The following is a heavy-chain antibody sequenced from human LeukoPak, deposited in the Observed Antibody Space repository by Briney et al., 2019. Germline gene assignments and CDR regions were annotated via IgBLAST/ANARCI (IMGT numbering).Heavy chain of an antibody. D-gene: IGHD6-19*01. J-gene: IGHJ4*02. V-gene: IGHV1-2*02. CDR1: AYTFTGYY. CDR2: INPDSGGT. Sequence: ASVKVSCKASAYTFTGYYMHWVRQAPGQGREWMGWINPDSGGTNYAQKFQGRVTMTRDTPISTAYMEVSRLRSDDTAVYYCAREGSGWYGNFDYWGQGTLVTVSS. CDR3: AREGSGWYGNFDY.